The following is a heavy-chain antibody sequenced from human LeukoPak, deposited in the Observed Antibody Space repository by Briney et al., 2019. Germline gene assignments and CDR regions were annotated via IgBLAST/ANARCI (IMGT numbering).Heavy chain of an antibody. CDR1: GFTFSSYG. V-gene: IGHV3-30*18. Sequence: GRSLRLSCAASGFTFSSYGMHWVRQAPGKWLELVAVISYDGSNKYYADSVKGRFTISRDNSKNTLYLQMNSLRAEDTAVYYCAKDRGALTTAAPYYFDYWGQGTLVTVSS. CDR3: AKDRGALTTAAPYYFDY. D-gene: IGHD4-11*01. CDR2: ISYDGSNK. J-gene: IGHJ4*02.